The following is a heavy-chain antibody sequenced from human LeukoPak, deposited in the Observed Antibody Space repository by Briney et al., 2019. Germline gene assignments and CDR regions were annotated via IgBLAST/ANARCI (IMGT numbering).Heavy chain of an antibody. V-gene: IGHV4-39*07. D-gene: IGHD3-16*01. CDR2: IYYSGST. J-gene: IGHJ3*02. CDR3: ARDGGARTDDI. Sequence: SETLSPTCTVSGGSISSSSYHWGWIRQPPGKGLEWIGSIYYSGSTYYNPSLKSRVTISVDTSKNQFSLKLSSVTAADTAVYCCARDGGARTDDIWGQGTMVTVSS. CDR1: GGSISSSSYH.